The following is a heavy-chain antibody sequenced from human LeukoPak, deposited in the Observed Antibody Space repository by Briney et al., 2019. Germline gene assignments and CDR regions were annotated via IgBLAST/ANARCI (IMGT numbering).Heavy chain of an antibody. Sequence: SETLSLTCTVSGGPISTYYWSWIRQPPGKGLEWIGYIYYSGSTNYNPSLKSRVTISVDTSKNQFSLKLSSVTAADTAVYYCARLVTGRTNWFDPWGQGTLVTVSS. D-gene: IGHD1-14*01. CDR2: IYYSGST. CDR1: GGPISTYY. J-gene: IGHJ5*02. CDR3: ARLVTGRTNWFDP. V-gene: IGHV4-59*08.